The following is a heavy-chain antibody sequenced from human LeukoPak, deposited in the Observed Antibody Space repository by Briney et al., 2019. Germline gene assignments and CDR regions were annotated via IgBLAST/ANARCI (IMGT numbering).Heavy chain of an antibody. J-gene: IGHJ4*02. D-gene: IGHD7-27*01. Sequence: PGGSLRLSCAASGFTFSNYAIHWVRQAPGKGLEWVASIRFNGNFYADYVKGRFTISRDNSKSTVSLQMETLRTEDTALYYCARENWDFDFWGQGTLVTVSS. V-gene: IGHV3-30*02. CDR2: IRFNGN. CDR1: GFTFSNYA. CDR3: ARENWDFDF.